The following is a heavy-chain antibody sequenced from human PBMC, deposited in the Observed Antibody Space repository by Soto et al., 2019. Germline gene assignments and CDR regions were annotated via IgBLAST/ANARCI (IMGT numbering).Heavy chain of an antibody. V-gene: IGHV3-9*01. CDR3: AKVVMVAANDAFDI. Sequence: GGSLRLSCAASGFTFDDYAMHWVRQAPGKGLEWVSGISWNSGSIGYADSVKGRFTISRDNAKNSLYLQMNSLRAEDTALYYCAKVVMVAANDAFDIWGQGTMVTVSS. CDR2: ISWNSGSI. D-gene: IGHD2-15*01. J-gene: IGHJ3*02. CDR1: GFTFDDYA.